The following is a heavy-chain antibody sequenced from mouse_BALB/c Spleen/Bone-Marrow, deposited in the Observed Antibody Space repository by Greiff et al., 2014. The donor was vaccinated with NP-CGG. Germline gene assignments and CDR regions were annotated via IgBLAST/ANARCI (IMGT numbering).Heavy chain of an antibody. CDR1: GYSFTSYT. CDR3: ARGWDYEGYFDY. CDR2: INPSSGYT. Sequence: VQGVESGAELARPGASVKMSCKASGYSFTSYTMHWVKQRPGQGLEWIGYINPSSGYTNYNQKFKDKATLTADKSSSTAYMQLSSLTSVDSAVYYCARGWDYEGYFDYWGQGTTLTVSS. J-gene: IGHJ2*01. D-gene: IGHD2-4*01. V-gene: IGHV1-4*01.